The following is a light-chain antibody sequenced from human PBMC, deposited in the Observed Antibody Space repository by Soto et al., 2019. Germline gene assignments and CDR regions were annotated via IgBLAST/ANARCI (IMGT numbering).Light chain of an antibody. CDR1: QSISTY. J-gene: IGKJ1*01. V-gene: IGKV1-39*01. CDR3: QQTYSDPPWT. CDR2: AAS. Sequence: IQMTQSPSSLSASVGDRVTITCRASQSISTYLNWYQQKPGKAPKLLIYAASSLQSGVPSRFSGSRSVTDFSFTLTNSSLQPEDLAAYYCQQTYSDPPWTFGQGTKVDIK.